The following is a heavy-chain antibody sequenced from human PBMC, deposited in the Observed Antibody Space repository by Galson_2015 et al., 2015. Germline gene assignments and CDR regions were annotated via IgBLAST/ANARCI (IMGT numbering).Heavy chain of an antibody. V-gene: IGHV3-30*03. Sequence: SLRLSCAASGFTFGSYGMHWVRQAPGKGLEWVAVISYDGSNKYYADSVKGRFTISRDNSKNTLYLQMNSLRAEDTAVYYCARIVAVADTHAFDIWGQGTMVTVSS. D-gene: IGHD6-19*01. CDR1: GFTFGSYG. J-gene: IGHJ3*02. CDR3: ARIVAVADTHAFDI. CDR2: ISYDGSNK.